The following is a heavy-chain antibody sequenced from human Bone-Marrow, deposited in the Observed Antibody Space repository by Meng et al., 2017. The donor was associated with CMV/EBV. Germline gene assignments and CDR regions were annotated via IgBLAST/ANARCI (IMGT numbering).Heavy chain of an antibody. CDR1: GFNFDDYA. CDR2: ISGNSGGI. V-gene: IGHV3-9*01. Sequence: SLKISCTASGFNFDDYAMHWVRQLPGKGLEWVSGISGNSGGIGYADSVKGRFTISRDNSKNTLYLQMNSLRAEDTAVYYCAREFISGRSSSWYPYYYYGMDVWGQGTTVTVSS. CDR3: AREFISGRSSSWYPYYYYGMDV. J-gene: IGHJ6*02. D-gene: IGHD6-13*01.